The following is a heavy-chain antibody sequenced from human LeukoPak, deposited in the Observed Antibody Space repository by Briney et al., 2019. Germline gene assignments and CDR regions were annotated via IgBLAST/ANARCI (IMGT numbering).Heavy chain of an antibody. CDR3: ARDDNLRFLEWPSNYYMDV. CDR2: INWNGGST. Sequence: PGGSLRLSCAASGFTFDDYGMSWVRQAPGKGLEWVSGINWNGGSTGYADSVKGRFTISRDNAKNSLYLQMNSLRAEDTAVYYCARDDNLRFLEWPSNYYMDVWGKGTTVTVSS. J-gene: IGHJ6*03. D-gene: IGHD3-3*01. V-gene: IGHV3-20*04. CDR1: GFTFDDYG.